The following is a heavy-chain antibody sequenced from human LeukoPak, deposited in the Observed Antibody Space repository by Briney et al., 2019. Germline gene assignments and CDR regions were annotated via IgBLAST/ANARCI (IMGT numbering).Heavy chain of an antibody. CDR1: GGSFSGYY. D-gene: IGHD3-10*01. V-gene: IGHV4-34*01. Sequence: SETLSLTCAVYGGSFSGYYWSWIRQPPGKGLEWIGEINHSGSTNYNPSLKSRVTISVDTPKNQFSLKLSSVTAADTAVYYCARADYYGSGSYYNLEFDYWGQGTLVTVSS. CDR3: ARADYYGSGSYYNLEFDY. CDR2: INHSGST. J-gene: IGHJ4*02.